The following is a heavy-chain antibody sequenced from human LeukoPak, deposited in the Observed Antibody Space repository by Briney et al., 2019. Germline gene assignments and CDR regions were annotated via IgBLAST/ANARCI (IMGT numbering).Heavy chain of an antibody. J-gene: IGHJ5*02. V-gene: IGHV4-4*07. CDR3: ARGNSAANWFDP. Sequence: SETLSLTCTGSGGSISTYFWSWIRQPAGKGLEWIGRIYITGSTNYNPSLKSRVTMSVDTSKNQFSLKLSSVTAADTAVYYCARGNSAANWFDPWGQGTLVTVSS. D-gene: IGHD2-2*01. CDR1: GGSISTYF. CDR2: IYITGST.